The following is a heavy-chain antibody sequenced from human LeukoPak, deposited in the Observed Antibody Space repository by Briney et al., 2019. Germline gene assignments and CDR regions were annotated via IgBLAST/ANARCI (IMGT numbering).Heavy chain of an antibody. J-gene: IGHJ5*02. Sequence: GGSLRLSCAASGFTFSSYWMHWVRQGPGKELVWVSRISTDGSSTDYADSVKGRFTISRENAKNTLYLQMNSLRAEDTAVYYCARTRTLPIAGGFDTWGQGSLVTVSS. V-gene: IGHV3-74*01. CDR2: ISTDGSST. D-gene: IGHD3-16*01. CDR3: ARTRTLPIAGGFDT. CDR1: GFTFSSYW.